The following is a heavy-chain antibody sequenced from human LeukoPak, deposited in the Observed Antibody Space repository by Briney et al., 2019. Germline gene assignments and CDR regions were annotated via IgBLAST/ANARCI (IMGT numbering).Heavy chain of an antibody. CDR2: ISYDGSNK. V-gene: IGHV3-30*18. CDR3: AKDSSYDSSGYYLGDAFDI. CDR1: GFTFSSYG. Sequence: GGSLRLSCAASGFTFSSYGMHWVRQAPGKGLEWVAVISYDGSNKYYADSVKGRFTISRDNSKNTLYLQMNSLRAEDMAVYYCAKDSSYDSSGYYLGDAFDIWGQGTMVTVSS. J-gene: IGHJ3*02. D-gene: IGHD3-22*01.